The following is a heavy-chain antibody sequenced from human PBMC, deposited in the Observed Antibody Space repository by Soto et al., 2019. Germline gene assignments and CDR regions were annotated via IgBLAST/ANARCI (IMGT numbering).Heavy chain of an antibody. J-gene: IGHJ4*02. D-gene: IGHD6-19*01. CDR1: GFTFSSHA. CDR3: ARAAYTSGYYYFDH. CDR2: IWFDGSNK. V-gene: IGHV3-33*01. Sequence: VQLVESGGGVVQPGESLRLSCASSGFTFSSHAMHWVRQAPGKGLEWVANIWFDGSNKNYADSVKGRFTISRDNSKNTLFLQGNSLRAEYTAIYYCARAAYTSGYYYFDHWGQGTPVTVSS.